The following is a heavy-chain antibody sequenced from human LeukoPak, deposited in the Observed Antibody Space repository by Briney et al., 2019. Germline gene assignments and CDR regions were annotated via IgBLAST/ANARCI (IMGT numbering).Heavy chain of an antibody. CDR1: GFNFNFYV. CDR2: ISRSGDST. D-gene: IGHD4-17*01. CDR3: AKDADGDGDYLLHY. Sequence: GGSLRLSCAASGFNFNFYVMTWVRQAPGKRLEWVAAISRSGDSTFYADSVKGRFTISRDNSKNSVFLQMNSLRDEDTAVYYCAKDADGDGDYLLHYWGQGTLVTVSS. J-gene: IGHJ4*02. V-gene: IGHV3-23*01.